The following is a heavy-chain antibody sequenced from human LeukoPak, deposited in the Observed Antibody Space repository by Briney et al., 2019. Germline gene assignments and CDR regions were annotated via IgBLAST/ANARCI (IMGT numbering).Heavy chain of an antibody. CDR3: ARGPPATTSLLSGYFDY. J-gene: IGHJ4*02. CDR2: ISSSGSTI. D-gene: IGHD3-16*01. CDR1: GFIFSGYE. Sequence: GGSLRLSCAASGFIFSGYEVNWVRQAPGKGLEWVSYISSSGSTIYHADYVKGRFTISRDNAKNSLYLQMNSLRAEDTAVYYCARGPPATTSLLSGYFDYWGQGTLITVSS. V-gene: IGHV3-48*03.